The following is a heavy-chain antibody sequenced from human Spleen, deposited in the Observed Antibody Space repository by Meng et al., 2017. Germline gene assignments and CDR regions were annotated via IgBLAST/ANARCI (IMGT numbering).Heavy chain of an antibody. V-gene: IGHV6-1*01. Sequence: QREPSGPGLVKPSQTRSRPCANSGVIVASIRAAWNWIRQSPSRGLEWLGRTYYRSKWFNDYALSVKSRVTVNPDTSKNQFSLQLNSVTPEDTAVYYCARGDGYIIDYWGQGTLVTVSS. D-gene: IGHD5-24*01. CDR2: TYYRSKWFN. CDR1: GVIVASIRAA. CDR3: ARGDGYIIDY. J-gene: IGHJ4*02.